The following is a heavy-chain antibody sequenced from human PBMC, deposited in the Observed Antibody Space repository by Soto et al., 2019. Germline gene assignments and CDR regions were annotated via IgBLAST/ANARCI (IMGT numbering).Heavy chain of an antibody. D-gene: IGHD3-10*01. CDR1: GYTFTGYY. CDR3: AREKGFRITMDRGRWFDP. V-gene: IGHV1-2*02. CDR2: VNPISGDT. Sequence: QIQLVQSGAEVKKPGASVKVSCRASGYTFTGYYLHWVRQAPGQGLEWMRWVNPISGDTNYAQKFQDRVIMTGDRSITTVHMELSRLRSEDTAVYYCAREKGFRITMDRGRWFDPWGQGTLVTVSS. J-gene: IGHJ5*02.